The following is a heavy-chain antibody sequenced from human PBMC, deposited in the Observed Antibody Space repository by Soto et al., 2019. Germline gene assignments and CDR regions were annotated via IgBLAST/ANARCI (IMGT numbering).Heavy chain of an antibody. Sequence: EVQLVESGGGLVQPGGSLRLSCAASGFTFSSYAMHWVRQAPGKGLEYVSAISSNGGSTYYANSVKGRFTISRDNSKNTLYLQMGSLRAEDMAVYYCARNGADYGGNIYYYYGMDVWGQGTTVTVSS. CDR1: GFTFSSYA. J-gene: IGHJ6*02. CDR2: ISSNGGST. V-gene: IGHV3-64*01. D-gene: IGHD4-17*01. CDR3: ARNGADYGGNIYYYYGMDV.